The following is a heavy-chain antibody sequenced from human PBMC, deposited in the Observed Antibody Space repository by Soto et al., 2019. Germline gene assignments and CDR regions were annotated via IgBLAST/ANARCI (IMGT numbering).Heavy chain of an antibody. CDR3: ARGATQIFGSDY. Sequence: ASVKVSCKASGYTFTSYAMHWVRQAPGQRLEWMGWINAGNGNTKYSQKFQGRVTITRDTSASTAYMELSSLRSEDTAVYYCARGATQIFGSDYWGQGTLVTVSS. J-gene: IGHJ4*02. CDR2: INAGNGNT. V-gene: IGHV1-3*01. D-gene: IGHD3-3*01. CDR1: GYTFTSYA.